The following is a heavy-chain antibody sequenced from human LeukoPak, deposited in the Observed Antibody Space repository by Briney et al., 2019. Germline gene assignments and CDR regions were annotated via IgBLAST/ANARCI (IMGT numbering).Heavy chain of an antibody. V-gene: IGHV3-7*01. CDR3: ARDRALYDSRRGYYYTEDDY. CDR1: GFTFSSYW. D-gene: IGHD3-22*01. J-gene: IGHJ4*02. Sequence: GGSLRLSFAASGFTFSSYWMSWVRQAPGEGLGWVANMNPDESEQYFLDSVKGRFTISRDNAKSSLYLQMNSLRGDDPAVYYCARDRALYDSRRGYYYTEDDYWGQGTLVTVSS. CDR2: MNPDESEQ.